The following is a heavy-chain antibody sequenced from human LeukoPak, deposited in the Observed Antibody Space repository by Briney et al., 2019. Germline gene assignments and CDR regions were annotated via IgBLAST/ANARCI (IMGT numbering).Heavy chain of an antibody. CDR2: ISHDSGVR. D-gene: IGHD3-22*01. CDR3: ARVSMIVVVIFDY. V-gene: IGHV3-48*01. CDR1: GFIFSRDS. J-gene: IGHJ4*02. Sequence: GGSLRLSCEASGFIFSRDSMNWVRQAPGKGLEWISYISHDSGVRYYADSVRGRFTISRDNAKNSLHLQMHSLRAEDTAVYYCARVSMIVVVIFDYWGQGTLVTVSS.